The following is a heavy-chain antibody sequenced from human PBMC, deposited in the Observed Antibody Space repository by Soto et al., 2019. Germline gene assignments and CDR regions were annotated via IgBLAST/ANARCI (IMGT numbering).Heavy chain of an antibody. CDR1: GGSISSSNW. V-gene: IGHV4-4*02. CDR3: AVIVVVAATRSAESFQH. D-gene: IGHD2-15*01. J-gene: IGHJ1*01. Sequence: QVQLQESGPGLVKPSGTLSLTCAVSGGSISSSNWWSWVRQPPGKGLEWIGEIYHSGSTNYNPSHKTGGTISVDKCKNHFSLKLSSVTAADTAVYYCAVIVVVAATRSAESFQHWGQGTLVTVSS. CDR2: IYHSGST.